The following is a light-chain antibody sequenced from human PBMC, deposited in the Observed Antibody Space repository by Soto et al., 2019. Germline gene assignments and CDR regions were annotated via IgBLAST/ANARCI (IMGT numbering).Light chain of an antibody. J-gene: IGKJ1*01. Sequence: DIQMTQSPSTLSASVGDSVTITCRASQSSSWLAWYQQRSGKAPKVLIYDASSLQSGVPSRFSGSGSGTEFTLTISSLQPDDFATYYCQQYNIYPWTFGQGTEVEIK. CDR2: DAS. CDR1: QSSSW. V-gene: IGKV1-5*01. CDR3: QQYNIYPWT.